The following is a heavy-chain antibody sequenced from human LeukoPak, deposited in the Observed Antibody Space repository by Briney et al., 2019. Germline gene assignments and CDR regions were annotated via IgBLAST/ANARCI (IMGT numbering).Heavy chain of an antibody. CDR2: INSDGSWT. CDR1: GNYW. V-gene: IGHV3-74*01. D-gene: IGHD2/OR15-2a*01. CDR3: VSFYERY. J-gene: IGHJ4*02. Sequence: GGSLRLSCAASGNYWMHWVRQAPGKGLVWVSHINSDGSWTSYADSVKGRFTISKDNAKNTVYLQMNSLRAEDTAVYYCVSFYERYWGRGTLVTVSS.